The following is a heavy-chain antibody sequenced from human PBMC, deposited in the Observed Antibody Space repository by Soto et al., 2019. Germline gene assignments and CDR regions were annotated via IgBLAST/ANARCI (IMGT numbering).Heavy chain of an antibody. CDR1: GGSITSNSYY. D-gene: IGHD4-17*01. CDR2: SYYSEST. V-gene: IGHV4-39*01. CDR3: ARRSTVTYDY. J-gene: IGHJ4*02. Sequence: SETLSLTCTVSGGSITSNSYYWGWIRQPPGKGLEWIGSSYYSESTYFNPSLKSRVTISVDTSKNQFSLKLSAVTAADTAVYYCARRSTVTYDYWGQGILVTVSS.